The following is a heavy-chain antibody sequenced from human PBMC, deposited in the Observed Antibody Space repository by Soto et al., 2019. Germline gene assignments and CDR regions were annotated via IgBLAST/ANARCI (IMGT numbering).Heavy chain of an antibody. CDR2: VSSAASHT. V-gene: IGHV3-23*05. D-gene: IGHD3-9*01. J-gene: IGHJ4*02. Sequence: VSLRLSCAGSGCTPTTTPVSWVRQPPGKGLEWVATVSSAASHTYYVDSVRGRFFISRDNSKNTVPLQMHNLTVDDTAVYYCAPYFRYFDNWGQGTRVTVSS. CDR1: GCTPTTTP. CDR3: APYFRYFDN.